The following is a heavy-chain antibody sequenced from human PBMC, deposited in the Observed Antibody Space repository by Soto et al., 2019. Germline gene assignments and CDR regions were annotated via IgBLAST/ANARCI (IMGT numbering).Heavy chain of an antibody. CDR2: VYSSGST. D-gene: IGHD3-10*01. J-gene: IGHJ4*02. Sequence: QVQLQESGPGLVKPSETLSLTCTVSGGSMNNYYWSWIRQPPGKGLEWIGYVYSSGSTNYNFSLKGPVIISVATSKTQFSLKLTSVTAADPAVYSCARHGAPYYDGSGGWDYFDSWGQGTLVTVSS. CDR1: GGSMNNYY. V-gene: IGHV4-59*08. CDR3: ARHGAPYYDGSGGWDYFDS.